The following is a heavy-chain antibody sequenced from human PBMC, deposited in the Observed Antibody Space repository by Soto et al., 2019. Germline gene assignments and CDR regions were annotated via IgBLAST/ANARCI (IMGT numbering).Heavy chain of an antibody. D-gene: IGHD6-19*01. CDR2: INPTGSP. J-gene: IGHJ3*02. Sequence: RSLTCVVYGGSLTGYYWSWIRQPPGRGLEWIGEINPTGSPKYNPSLMSRVTISVDTSKDQFSMKLSSVTAADTAVFYCARSREQWLVDAFDIWGQGTMVTVSS. V-gene: IGHV4-34*01. CDR3: ARSREQWLVDAFDI. CDR1: GGSLTGYY.